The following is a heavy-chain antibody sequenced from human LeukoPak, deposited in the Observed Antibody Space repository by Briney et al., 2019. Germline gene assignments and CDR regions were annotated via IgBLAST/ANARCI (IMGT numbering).Heavy chain of an antibody. D-gene: IGHD3-22*01. J-gene: IGHJ4*02. V-gene: IGHV3-23*01. Sequence: GGSLRLSCAASGLTFSSYAMSWVRQAPGNGLEWVSGVSGSGGTTYYADSVKGRFTISRDNSKNTLYLQMNSLRAEDTAVYYCAKSITMIVVRDSADYWGQGTLVTVSS. CDR3: AKSITMIVVRDSADY. CDR1: GLTFSSYA. CDR2: VSGSGGTT.